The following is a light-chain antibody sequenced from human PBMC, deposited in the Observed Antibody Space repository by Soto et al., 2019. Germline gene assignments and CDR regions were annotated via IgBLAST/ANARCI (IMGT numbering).Light chain of an antibody. V-gene: IGKV3-15*01. CDR2: GAS. J-gene: IGKJ1*01. Sequence: EIGMTQSPATLSVSPGERAPLSCRARQSVSSNLAWYQQKPGQAPRLLIYGASTRATGIPARFSGSGSGTEFTLTISSLQSEDFAVYYCQQYNNWPPWTFGQGTKVEIK. CDR1: QSVSSN. CDR3: QQYNNWPPWT.